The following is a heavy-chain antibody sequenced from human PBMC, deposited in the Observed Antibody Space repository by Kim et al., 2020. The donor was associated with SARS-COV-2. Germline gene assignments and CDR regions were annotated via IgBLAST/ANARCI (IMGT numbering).Heavy chain of an antibody. CDR2: INAGNGNT. V-gene: IGHV1-3*01. J-gene: IGHJ4*02. CDR3: ARDVRARQPRLAAAGTFGFDY. D-gene: IGHD6-13*01. Sequence: ASVKVSCKASGYTFTSYAMHWVRQAPGQRLEWMGWINAGNGNTKYSQKFQGRVTITRDTSASTAYMELSSLRSEDTAVYYCARDVRARQPRLAAAGTFGFDYWGQGTLVTVSS. CDR1: GYTFTSYA.